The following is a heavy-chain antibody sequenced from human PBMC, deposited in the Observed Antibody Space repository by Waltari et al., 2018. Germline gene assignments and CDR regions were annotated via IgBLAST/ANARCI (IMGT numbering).Heavy chain of an antibody. CDR3: ARRIVKPATVTLFRGLRVSHAFDI. Sequence: GKGLEGNGEIYQSGTTNYNPSLSSLVTISVDTSTNQFSLKMGSVTAAATAVYYCARRIVKPATVTLFRGLRVSHAFDIWGQGTVVTVSS. D-gene: IGHD3-10*01. J-gene: IGHJ3*02. CDR2: IYQSGTT. V-gene: IGHV4-34*01.